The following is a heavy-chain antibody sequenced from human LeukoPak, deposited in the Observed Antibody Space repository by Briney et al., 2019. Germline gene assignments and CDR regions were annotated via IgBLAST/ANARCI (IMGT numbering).Heavy chain of an antibody. CDR1: GGSFSGYY. V-gene: IGHV4-34*01. D-gene: IGHD2-15*01. CDR2: INHSGST. J-gene: IGHJ2*01. CDR3: ARGVARHWYFDL. Sequence: PSETLSLTCAVYGGSFSGYYWSWIRQPPGKGLEWIGEINHSGSTNNNPSLKSRVTISVDTSKNQFSLKLSSVTAVDTAVYYCARGVARHWYFDLWGRGTLVTVSS.